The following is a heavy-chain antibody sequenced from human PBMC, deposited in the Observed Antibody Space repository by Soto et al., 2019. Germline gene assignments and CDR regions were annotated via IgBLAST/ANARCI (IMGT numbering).Heavy chain of an antibody. V-gene: IGHV3-23*01. J-gene: IGHJ4*02. D-gene: IGHD2-2*01. Sequence: GGSLRLSCAASGFTFSSYAMSWVRQAPGKGLEWVSAISGSGGSTYYADSVKGRFTISRDNSKNTLYLQMNSLRAEDTAVYYCAKEGGLGYCSSTSCPKLIDYWGQGTLVTVS. CDR2: ISGSGGST. CDR1: GFTFSSYA. CDR3: AKEGGLGYCSSTSCPKLIDY.